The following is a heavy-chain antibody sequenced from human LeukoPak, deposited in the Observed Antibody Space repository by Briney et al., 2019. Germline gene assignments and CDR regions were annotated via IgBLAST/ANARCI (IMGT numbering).Heavy chain of an antibody. CDR1: GYTFTGYY. V-gene: IGHV1-2*02. CDR3: AREGLSEYSSSANWFDP. D-gene: IGHD6-6*01. Sequence: GASVKVSCKASGYTFTGYYMHWVRQAPGQGLEWMGGINPNSGGTNYAQKFQGRVTMTRDTSISTAYMELSRLRSDDTAVYYCAREGLSEYSSSANWFDPWGQGTLVTVSS. J-gene: IGHJ5*02. CDR2: INPNSGGT.